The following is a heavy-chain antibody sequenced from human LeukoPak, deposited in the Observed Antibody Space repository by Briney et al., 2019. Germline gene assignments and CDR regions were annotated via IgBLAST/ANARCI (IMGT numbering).Heavy chain of an antibody. CDR2: IRSKAYGGTT. Sequence: GGSLRLSCTASGFTFGDYAMSWFRQAPGKGLEWVGFIRSKAYGGTTEYAASVKGRFTISRDDSKSIAYLQMNSLKTEDTAVYYCTRDVVAGLYYYYYYYMDVWGKGTTVTVSS. CDR3: TRDVVAGLYYYYYYYMDV. D-gene: IGHD6-19*01. V-gene: IGHV3-49*03. J-gene: IGHJ6*03. CDR1: GFTFGDYA.